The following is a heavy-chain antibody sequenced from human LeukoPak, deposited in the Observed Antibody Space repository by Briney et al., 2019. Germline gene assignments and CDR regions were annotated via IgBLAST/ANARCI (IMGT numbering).Heavy chain of an antibody. D-gene: IGHD6-19*01. Sequence: PSETLSLTCAVSGGSISSSNWWSWVRQPPGKGLEWIGEVYHSGSTNYNPSLKSRVTISVDTSKNQFSLKLSSVTAADTAVYYCAASPVGVAGMPGDRFDYWGQGTLVTVSS. CDR1: GGSISSSNW. CDR2: VYHSGST. CDR3: AASPVGVAGMPGDRFDY. V-gene: IGHV4-4*02. J-gene: IGHJ4*02.